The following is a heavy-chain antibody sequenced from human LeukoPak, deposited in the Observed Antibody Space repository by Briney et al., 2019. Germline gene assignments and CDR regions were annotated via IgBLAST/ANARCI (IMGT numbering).Heavy chain of an antibody. CDR1: GFTFSSYG. D-gene: IGHD3-10*01. J-gene: IGHJ5*02. Sequence: PGRSLRLSCAASGFTFSSYGMHWVRQAPGKGLEWVAVISYDGSNKYYAGSVKGRFTISRDNSKNTLYLQMNSLRAEDTAVYYCAKDKHIGVRGGTRTNWFDPWGQGTLVTVSS. CDR2: ISYDGSNK. V-gene: IGHV3-30*18. CDR3: AKDKHIGVRGGTRTNWFDP.